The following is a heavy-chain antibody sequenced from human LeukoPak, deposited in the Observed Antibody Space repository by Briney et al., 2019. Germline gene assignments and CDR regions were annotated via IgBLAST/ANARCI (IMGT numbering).Heavy chain of an antibody. CDR2: IYYSGTT. Sequence: TETLSLTRTVSGGSVSSSSYYWGWIRQPPGKGLEWIGSIYYSGTTYYNPSLKSRVTISVDTSKNQFSLKLRSVTAADTAVYYCARHSQYSYGLLYFFDFWGQGTLVTVSS. D-gene: IGHD5-18*01. CDR3: ARHSQYSYGLLYFFDF. V-gene: IGHV4-39*01. CDR1: GGSVSSSSYY. J-gene: IGHJ4*02.